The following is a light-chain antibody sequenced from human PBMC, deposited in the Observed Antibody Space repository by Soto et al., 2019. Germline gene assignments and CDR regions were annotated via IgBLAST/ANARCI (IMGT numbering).Light chain of an antibody. V-gene: IGKV3D-15*01. Sequence: EIVMTQSPTILSVSPGERATLSCRASQSVSSNLAWYQQKPGQAPRLLIYGVYTRAPGIPARFSGSGSGTEFTLTISSLEPEDFAVYYCQQRSNWPLITFGQGTRLEIK. CDR3: QQRSNWPLIT. CDR1: QSVSSN. CDR2: GVY. J-gene: IGKJ5*01.